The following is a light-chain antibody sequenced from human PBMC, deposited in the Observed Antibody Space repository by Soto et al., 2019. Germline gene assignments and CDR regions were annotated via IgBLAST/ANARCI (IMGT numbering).Light chain of an antibody. CDR2: GNG. V-gene: IGLV1-40*01. CDR3: QSYDSSLSGSEV. Sequence: QSVLTQPLSVSGAPGQRFTICCTWIGSNIGAGHDVHWYQQLPGTAPKLLIYGNGNRPSGVPERFSGSKSGTSASLAITGLQAEDEADYYCQSYDSSLSGSEVFGTGTKVTVL. J-gene: IGLJ1*01. CDR1: GSNIGAGHD.